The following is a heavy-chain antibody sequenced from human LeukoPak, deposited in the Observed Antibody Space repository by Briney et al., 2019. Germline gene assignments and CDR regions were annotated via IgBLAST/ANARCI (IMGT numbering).Heavy chain of an antibody. J-gene: IGHJ3*02. Sequence: GASVKVSCKASRYTFTGYYMHWVRQAPGQGLEWMGWINPNSGGTNYAQKFQGRVTMTRDTSISTAYMELSRLRSDDTAVYYCAREANDSSGYYPKHDAFDIWGQGTMVTVSS. CDR3: AREANDSSGYYPKHDAFDI. V-gene: IGHV1-2*02. CDR2: INPNSGGT. D-gene: IGHD3-22*01. CDR1: RYTFTGYY.